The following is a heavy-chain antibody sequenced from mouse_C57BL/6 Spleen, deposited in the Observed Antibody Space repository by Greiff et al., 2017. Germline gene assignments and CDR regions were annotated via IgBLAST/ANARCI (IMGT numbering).Heavy chain of an antibody. Sequence: QVQLQQSGPELVKPGASVKISCKASGYSFTSYYIHWVKQRPGQGLEWIGWIYPGSGNTKYNEKFKGKATLTADTSSSTAYIQLSSLTSEDSAVYDCAHSNYLYYFDYWGQGTTLTVSS. CDR1: GYSFTSYY. CDR3: AHSNYLYYFDY. D-gene: IGHD2-5*01. CDR2: IYPGSGNT. V-gene: IGHV1-66*01. J-gene: IGHJ2*01.